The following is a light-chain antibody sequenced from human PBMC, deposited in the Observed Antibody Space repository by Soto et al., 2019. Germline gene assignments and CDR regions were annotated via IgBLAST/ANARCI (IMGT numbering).Light chain of an antibody. CDR1: QNISSF. Sequence: EIVLTQSPATLSLSPGERATLSCRASQNISSFLAWYLQKPGQAPRLLIYDASNRSTGIPARFSGSGSGTDFTLTISSLEPEDFAVYYCQQRSTWPLTFGGGTKVDIK. J-gene: IGKJ4*01. V-gene: IGKV3-11*01. CDR3: QQRSTWPLT. CDR2: DAS.